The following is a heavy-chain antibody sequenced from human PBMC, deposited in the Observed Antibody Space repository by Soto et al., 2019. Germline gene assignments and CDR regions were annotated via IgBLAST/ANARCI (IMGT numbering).Heavy chain of an antibody. CDR1: GGSISSGDYY. V-gene: IGHV4-30-4*01. J-gene: IGHJ3*02. D-gene: IGHD1-7*01. CDR3: ARVNWNYEGAFDI. Sequence: QVQLQESGPGLVKPSQTLSLTCTVSGGSISSGDYYWSWIRQPPGKGLEWIGYIYYSGSTYYNPSLKSRVTISVDTSKNQFSLKLSSVTAADTAMYYCARVNWNYEGAFDIWGQGTMVTVSS. CDR2: IYYSGST.